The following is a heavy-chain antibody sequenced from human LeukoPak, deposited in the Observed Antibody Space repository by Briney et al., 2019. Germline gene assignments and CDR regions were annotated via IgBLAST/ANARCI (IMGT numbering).Heavy chain of an antibody. V-gene: IGHV3-23*01. CDR2: ISGSGGST. CDR1: GFTFSSYA. J-gene: IGHJ6*02. Sequence: HGGSLRLSCAASGFTFSSYAMSWVRQAPGKGLEWVSAISGSGGSTYYADSVKGRFTISRDNSKNTLYLQMNSLRAEDTAVYYCAKSITMVRGVIINYGMDVWGQGTTVTVSS. CDR3: AKSITMVRGVIINYGMDV. D-gene: IGHD3-10*01.